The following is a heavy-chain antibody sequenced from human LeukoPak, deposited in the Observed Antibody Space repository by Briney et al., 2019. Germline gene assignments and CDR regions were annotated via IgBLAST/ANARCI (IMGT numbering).Heavy chain of an antibody. CDR3: ARLGGYTYAYEADY. CDR2: TYPGDSDT. Sequence: GESLKISCKGSGYGFTSYWIGWVRQMPGKGLECMGITYPGDSDTRYSPSFQGQVIISADKSISTAYLQWNSLKASDTAMYYCARLGGYTYAYEADYWGQGTLVTVSS. D-gene: IGHD5-18*01. J-gene: IGHJ4*02. CDR1: GYGFTSYW. V-gene: IGHV5-51*01.